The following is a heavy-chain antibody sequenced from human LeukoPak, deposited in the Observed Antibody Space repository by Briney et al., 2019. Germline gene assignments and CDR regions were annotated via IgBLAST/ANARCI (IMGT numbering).Heavy chain of an antibody. J-gene: IGHJ3*02. CDR1: GGSISGYY. CDR2: IYSTGST. D-gene: IGHD1-26*01. V-gene: IGHV4-59*12. CDR3: ARVLGAATLFDI. Sequence: SETLSLTCTVSGGSISGYYWSWVRQSPEKGLESIGFIYSTGSTSYNPSLKSRVTMSVDTSKNQFSLKLSSVTAADTAVYYCARVLGAATLFDIWGQGTMVTVSS.